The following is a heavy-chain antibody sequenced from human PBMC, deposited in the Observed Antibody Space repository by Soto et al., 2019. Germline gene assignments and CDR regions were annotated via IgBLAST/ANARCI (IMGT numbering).Heavy chain of an antibody. CDR1: GYTFTSYG. D-gene: IGHD6-19*01. Sequence: ASVKVSCKASGYTFTSYGISWVRQAPGQGLEWMGWISAYNGNTNYAQKLQGRVTMTTDTSTSTAYMELRSLRSDDTAAYYCARVSAVAGKLENWFDPWGQGTLVTVSS. CDR2: ISAYNGNT. V-gene: IGHV1-18*04. CDR3: ARVSAVAGKLENWFDP. J-gene: IGHJ5*02.